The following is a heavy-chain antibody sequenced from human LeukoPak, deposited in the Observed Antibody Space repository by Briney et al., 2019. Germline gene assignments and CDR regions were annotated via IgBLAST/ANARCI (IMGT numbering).Heavy chain of an antibody. CDR2: INPSGGST. CDR1: GYTFTSYY. Sequence: ASVNVSCMASGYTFTSYYMHWVRQAPGQGLEWMGIINPSGGSTSYAQKFQGRVTMTRDTSTSTVYMELSSLRSEDTAVYHCARDGVSVQVVRESGGMDVWGQGTTVTVGS. D-gene: IGHD3-22*01. V-gene: IGHV1-46*01. CDR3: ARDGVSVQVVRESGGMDV. J-gene: IGHJ6*01.